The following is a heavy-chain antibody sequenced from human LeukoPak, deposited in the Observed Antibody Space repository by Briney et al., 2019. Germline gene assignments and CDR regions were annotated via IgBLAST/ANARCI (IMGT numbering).Heavy chain of an antibody. J-gene: IGHJ6*03. D-gene: IGHD2/OR15-2a*01. CDR1: GGSIISYY. V-gene: IGHV4-4*07. CDR2: IYTSGYT. Sequence: SETLSLTCTVSGGSIISYYWSWIRQPAGKGLEWIGRIYTSGYTNYNPSLRSRVTMSVDTSKNQFSLKLSSVTAADTAVYYCARVRLSYYYMDVWGKGTTVTVSS. CDR3: ARVRLSYYYMDV.